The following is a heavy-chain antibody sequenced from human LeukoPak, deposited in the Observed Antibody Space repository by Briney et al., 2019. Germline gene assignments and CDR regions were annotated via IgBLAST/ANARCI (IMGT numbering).Heavy chain of an antibody. D-gene: IGHD2-15*01. CDR2: IYYSGST. CDR1: GGSISSYY. CDR3: ARLRITQYYFDY. Sequence: PSETLSLTCTVSGGSISSYYWSWIRQPPGKGLEWIGYIYYSGSTNYNPSLKSRVTISVDTSKNQFSLKLSSVTAADTAVYYCARLRITQYYFDYWGQGTLVTVSS. V-gene: IGHV4-59*08. J-gene: IGHJ4*02.